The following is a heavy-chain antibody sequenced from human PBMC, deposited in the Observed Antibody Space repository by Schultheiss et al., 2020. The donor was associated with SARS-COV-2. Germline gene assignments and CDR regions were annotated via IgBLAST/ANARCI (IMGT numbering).Heavy chain of an antibody. V-gene: IGHV4-34*01. CDR1: GGSISRYC. CDR3: ARSYYGSGSHLDY. CDR2: INHSGKT. J-gene: IGHJ4*02. D-gene: IGHD3-10*01. Sequence: GSLRLSCTVSGGSISRYCWSWIRLTPGKGLEWIGDINHSGKTNYNPSLKNRVTISGDTSRKQFSLKLSSVTAADTAVYYCARSYYGSGSHLDYWGQGTLVTVSS.